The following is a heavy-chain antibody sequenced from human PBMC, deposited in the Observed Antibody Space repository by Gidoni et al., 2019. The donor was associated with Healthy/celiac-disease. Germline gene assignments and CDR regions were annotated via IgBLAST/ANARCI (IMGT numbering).Heavy chain of an antibody. V-gene: IGHV4-59*08. CDR3: ARLTNYYSSGYPIKTDYYYYGMDV. CDR2: IYYSGST. Sequence: QVQLQESGPGLVKPSETLSLTCTVSGGSISSYYGSWIRQPPGKGLVWIGYIYYSGSTNYNPSLKSRVTISVDTSKNQFSLKLSSVTAADTAVYYCARLTNYYSSGYPIKTDYYYYGMDVWGQGTTVTVSS. J-gene: IGHJ6*02. CDR1: GGSISSYY. D-gene: IGHD3-22*01.